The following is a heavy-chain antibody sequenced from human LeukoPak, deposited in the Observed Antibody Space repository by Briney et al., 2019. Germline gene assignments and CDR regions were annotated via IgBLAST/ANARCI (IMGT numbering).Heavy chain of an antibody. V-gene: IGHV4-38-2*02. CDR2: IYHSGST. J-gene: IGHJ3*02. CDR3: ARSVSGGTAFDI. CDR1: GYSISRGYY. Sequence: SETLSLTCTVSGYSISRGYYWGWSRQPPGKGLEWIGAIYHSGSTYYNPSLKSRVTISVDTSKNQFFLKMICVIAAATAVYTCARSVSGGTAFDIWGQGTMVTVSS. D-gene: IGHD1-1*01.